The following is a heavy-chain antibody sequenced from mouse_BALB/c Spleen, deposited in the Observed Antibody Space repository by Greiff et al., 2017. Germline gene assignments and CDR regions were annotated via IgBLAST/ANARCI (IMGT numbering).Heavy chain of an antibody. CDR1: GYTFTEYS. D-gene: IGHD1-2*01. CDR2: INPNNGGT. CDR3: ARGGDYYGYSFAY. V-gene: IGHV1-26*01. Sequence: VQLQLSGPELVKPGASVKISCKSSGYTFTEYSMHWVKQCYGKSLEWIGGINPNNGGTSYNQKFKGKATLTVDKSSSTAYMELRSLTSEDSAVYYCARGGDYYGYSFAYWGQGTLVTVSA. J-gene: IGHJ3*01.